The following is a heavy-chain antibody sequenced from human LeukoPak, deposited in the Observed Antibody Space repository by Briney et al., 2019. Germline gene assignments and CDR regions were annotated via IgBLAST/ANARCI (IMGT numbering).Heavy chain of an antibody. D-gene: IGHD2-2*01. V-gene: IGHV4-59*12. J-gene: IGHJ5*02. CDR2: IYHSGST. Sequence: SETLSLTCTVSGGSISTYYWSWIRQPPGKGLEWIGYIYHSGSTNYNPSLKSRVTISVDTSKNQFSLKLSSVTAADTAVYYCARAGGIVVVPAATIWFDPWGQGTLVTVSS. CDR1: GGSISTYY. CDR3: ARAGGIVVVPAATIWFDP.